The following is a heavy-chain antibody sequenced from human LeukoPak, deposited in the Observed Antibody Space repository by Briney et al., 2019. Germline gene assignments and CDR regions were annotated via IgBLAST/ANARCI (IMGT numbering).Heavy chain of an antibody. CDR2: INWDDDK. J-gene: IGHJ4*02. CDR3: ARTLYFFYSGSSPFDY. V-gene: IGHV2-70*04. CDR1: GFSLSTTGMR. D-gene: IGHD3-10*01. Sequence: GPALVTPTQTLTLTCTFSGFSLSTTGMRVNWIRQPPGNALEWLARINWDDDKYYSTSLKTRLTISKETSKNQVVLTMTNMDPVDTATYYCARTLYFFYSGSSPFDYWGQGALVTVSS.